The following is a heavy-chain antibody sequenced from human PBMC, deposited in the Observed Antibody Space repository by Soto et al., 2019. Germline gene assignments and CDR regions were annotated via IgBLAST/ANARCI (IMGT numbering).Heavy chain of an antibody. D-gene: IGHD3-22*01. CDR2: IYTSGST. V-gene: IGHV4-4*07. CDR3: ARLHYYDSSGYYPGYYFDY. CDR1: GGSIGSYY. Sequence: PSETLSLTCTVSGGSIGSYYWSWIRQPAGKGLEWIGRIYTSGSTNYNPSLKSRVTMSVDTSKNQFSLKLSSVTAADTAVYYCARLHYYDSSGYYPGYYFDYWGQGTLVTVSS. J-gene: IGHJ4*02.